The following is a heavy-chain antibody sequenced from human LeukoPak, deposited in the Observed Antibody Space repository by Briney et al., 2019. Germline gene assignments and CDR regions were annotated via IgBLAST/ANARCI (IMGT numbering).Heavy chain of an antibody. Sequence: ASVKVSCKASGYTFTGYYMHWVRQAPGQGLEWMGWINPNSGGTNYAQKFQGRVTMTRDTSISTAYMEQSRLRSDDTAVYYCARSEEMATIPLYWGQGTLVTVSS. CDR1: GYTFTGYY. J-gene: IGHJ4*02. CDR3: ARSEEMATIPLY. V-gene: IGHV1-2*02. CDR2: INPNSGGT. D-gene: IGHD5-24*01.